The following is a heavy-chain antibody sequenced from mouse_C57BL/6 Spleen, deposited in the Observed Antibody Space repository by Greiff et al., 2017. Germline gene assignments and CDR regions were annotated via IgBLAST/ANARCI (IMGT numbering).Heavy chain of an antibody. CDR3: TRENYYGSSRGYFDV. V-gene: IGHV1-15*01. D-gene: IGHD1-1*01. J-gene: IGHJ1*03. CDR2: IDPETGGT. Sequence: QVQLQQSGAELVRPGASVTLSCKASGYTFTDYEMHWVKQTPVHGLEWIGAIDPETGGTASNQKFKGKAILTADKSSSTAYMELRSLTSEDSAVYYCTRENYYGSSRGYFDVWGTGTTVTVSS. CDR1: GYTFTDYE.